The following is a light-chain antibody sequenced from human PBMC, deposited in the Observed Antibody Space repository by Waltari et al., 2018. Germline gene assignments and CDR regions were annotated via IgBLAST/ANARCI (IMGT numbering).Light chain of an antibody. J-gene: IGKJ1*01. CDR3: QKYNSAPPT. Sequence: DIQMTQSPSSLSASVGDRVALTCRASLGISNYLAWYQQRPGKAPRLLIYAASTLQPGVRSRFIGSGAGTDFTLYIGSLQPEDAAGYYCQKYNSAPPTFGPGTKVEIK. CDR1: LGISNY. V-gene: IGKV1-27*01. CDR2: AAS.